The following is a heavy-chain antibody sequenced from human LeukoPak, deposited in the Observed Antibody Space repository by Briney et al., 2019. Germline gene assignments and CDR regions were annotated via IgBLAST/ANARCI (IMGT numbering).Heavy chain of an antibody. CDR3: ARKNQEELDY. CDR1: GFSFGAHA. Sequence: PGGSLRLSCAASGFSFGAHAMSWVRQAPGKGLEWVSAISGSGGSTYYADSVKGRFTISRDNAKNSLYLQMNSLRAEDTAVYYCARKNQEELDYWGQGTLVTVSS. V-gene: IGHV3-23*01. J-gene: IGHJ4*02. D-gene: IGHD1-14*01. CDR2: ISGSGGST.